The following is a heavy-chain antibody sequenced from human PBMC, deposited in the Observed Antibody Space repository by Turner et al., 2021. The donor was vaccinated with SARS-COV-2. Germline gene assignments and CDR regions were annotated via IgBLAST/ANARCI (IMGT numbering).Heavy chain of an antibody. CDR3: ARRLVVQGTDDYSYYYGMDV. CDR1: GGSISSSSYY. D-gene: IGHD3-22*01. J-gene: IGHJ6*02. CDR2: IYYSWST. Sequence: QLQLQESGPGLVKPSETLSLTCTVPGGSISSSSYYWGWIRQPPGKGLEWIGDIYYSWSTYYNPSLKSRVTISVDTSKNQFSLKLSSVTATDTAVYYCARRLVVQGTDDYSYYYGMDVWGQGTTVTVSS. V-gene: IGHV4-39*01.